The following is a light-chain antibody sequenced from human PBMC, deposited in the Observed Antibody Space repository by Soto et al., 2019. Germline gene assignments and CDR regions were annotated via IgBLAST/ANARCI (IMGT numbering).Light chain of an antibody. CDR1: SSDVGGHNY. Sequence: QSALTQPPSASGSPGQSVTISCTGTSSDVGGHNYVSWYQQRPGKAPKLIIYEVTQRPSGVSDRFSGSKSGNTATLTVSGLQAEDGADYHCSSYAGINTLVFGGGTKVTVL. J-gene: IGLJ2*01. CDR2: EVT. V-gene: IGLV2-8*01. CDR3: SSYAGINTLV.